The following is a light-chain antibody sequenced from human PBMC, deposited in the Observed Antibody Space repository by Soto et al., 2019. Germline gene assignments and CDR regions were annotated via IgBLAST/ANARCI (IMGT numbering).Light chain of an antibody. J-gene: IGLJ3*02. CDR1: NSNIGDND. Sequence: QSVLTQPPSVSAAPGQTVTISCSGSNSNIGDNDVCWFQQFPGTAPKLLIHANNKRPSGIPDRFSASKSGTSATLGISGLQTGDEADYYCAAWDNSLYTGVFGGGTKLTVL. CDR2: ANN. V-gene: IGLV1-51*01. CDR3: AAWDNSLYTGV.